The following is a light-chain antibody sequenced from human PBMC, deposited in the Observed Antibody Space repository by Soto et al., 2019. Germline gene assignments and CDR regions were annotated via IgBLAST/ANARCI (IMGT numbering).Light chain of an antibody. CDR1: QTISRN. Sequence: DIQMTQSPSSLSASVGDRVTITCRASQTISRNLNWYQQKPGKAPDLLIFAASNLQSGVPSRFSGSGSGADFTLPISSLQPEDFATYYCQQGHSAPLTFGGGTKVEIK. V-gene: IGKV1-39*01. CDR2: AAS. J-gene: IGKJ4*01. CDR3: QQGHSAPLT.